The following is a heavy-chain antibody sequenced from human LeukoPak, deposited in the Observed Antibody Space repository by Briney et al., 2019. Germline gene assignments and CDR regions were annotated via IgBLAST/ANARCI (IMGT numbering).Heavy chain of an antibody. J-gene: IGHJ4*02. V-gene: IGHV4-61*01. Sequence: SETLPLTCSVSGFSIGTGYSWGWIRQPPGKGLEWIGYIYYSGSTNYNPSLKSRVAISVDTSKNQFSLKLSSVTAADTAVYYCARADYYDSSGYPFPGFDYWGQGTLVTVSS. CDR2: IYYSGST. CDR1: GFSIGTGYS. CDR3: ARADYYDSSGYPFPGFDY. D-gene: IGHD3-22*01.